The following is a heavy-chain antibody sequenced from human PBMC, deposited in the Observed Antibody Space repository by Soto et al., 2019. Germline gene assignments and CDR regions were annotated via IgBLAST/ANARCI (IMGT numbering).Heavy chain of an antibody. V-gene: IGHV3-64D*08. CDR3: VKALGGAYNRRAFDL. Sequence: GGSLRLSCSAFGFTFRSLAFHRVRQAPGKGLEYVAATGNNGITTHYADSVRARFTISRDNSMSTLFLQMSSLGTEDTAVYYCVKALGGAYNRRAFDLWGQGTMVTVSS. CDR1: GFTFRSLA. J-gene: IGHJ3*01. D-gene: IGHD4-17*01. CDR2: TGNNGITT.